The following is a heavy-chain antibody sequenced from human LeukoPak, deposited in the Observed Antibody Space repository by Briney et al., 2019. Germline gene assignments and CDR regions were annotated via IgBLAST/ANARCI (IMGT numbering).Heavy chain of an antibody. CDR2: ISISGGGT. V-gene: IGHV3-23*01. CDR3: GVADILQWSSDEGN. D-gene: IGHD3-3*01. J-gene: IGHJ4*02. Sequence: GGSLRLSCAASGFIFRNYAMSWVRQAPGKGLEWVSAISISGGGTYYADSVKGRFSISRDNSKNTLYLQMNSLRTEDTAVCYCGVADILQWSSDEGNWGQGTLVTVSS. CDR1: GFIFRNYA.